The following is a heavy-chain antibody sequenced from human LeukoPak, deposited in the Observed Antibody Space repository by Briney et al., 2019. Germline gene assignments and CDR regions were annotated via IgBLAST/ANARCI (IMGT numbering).Heavy chain of an antibody. CDR2: IYYSGST. CDR3: ASQSITIFGVVTMTWFDP. Sequence: SETLSLTCTVSGGSISSSSYYWGWIRQPPGKGLEWIGSIYYSGSTYYNPSLKSRVTISVDTSKNRFSLKLSSVTAADTAVYYCASQSITIFGVVTMTWFDPWGQGTLVTVSS. V-gene: IGHV4-39*07. J-gene: IGHJ5*02. CDR1: GGSISSSSYY. D-gene: IGHD3-3*01.